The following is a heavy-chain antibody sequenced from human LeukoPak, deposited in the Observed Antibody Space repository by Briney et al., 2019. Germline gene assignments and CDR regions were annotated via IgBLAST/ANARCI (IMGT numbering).Heavy chain of an antibody. CDR2: ISTYNGNT. J-gene: IGHJ4*02. Sequence: VASVTVSCKASGYSFTTYGITWVRQAPGQGLEWMGWISTYNGNTKYSQKLQGRVTMTTDTSTTTVYMELRCLRSDDTAVYYCARDPNQYEAVHPFDYWGQGTLVTVSS. CDR3: ARDPNQYEAVHPFDY. D-gene: IGHD6-19*01. V-gene: IGHV1-18*01. CDR1: GYSFTTYG.